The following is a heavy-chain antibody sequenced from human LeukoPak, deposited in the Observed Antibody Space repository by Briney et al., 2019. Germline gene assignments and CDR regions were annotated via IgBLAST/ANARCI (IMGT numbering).Heavy chain of an antibody. CDR3: ARGGSITMVRGVFDY. Sequence: ASVKVSCKASGYTFISYYIHWVRQAPGQGLEWMGVINLRGGSTSYAQKFQGRVTMTTDTSTSTAYMELRSLRSDDTAVYYCARGGSITMVRGVFDYWGQGTLVTVSS. CDR1: GYTFISYY. J-gene: IGHJ4*02. CDR2: INLRGGST. D-gene: IGHD3-10*01. V-gene: IGHV1-46*01.